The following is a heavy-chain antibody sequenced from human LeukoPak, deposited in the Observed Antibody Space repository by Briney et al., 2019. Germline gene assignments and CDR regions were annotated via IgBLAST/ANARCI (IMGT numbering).Heavy chain of an antibody. V-gene: IGHV3-30*04. J-gene: IGHJ4*02. Sequence: GGSLRLSCAASGFTFSSYAIHWVRQAPGKGLEWVALISYDGSTKYSTDSVKGRFTISRDNSKNTLYLQMNSLRAEDTAVYYCVRDGVSTIPLDYWGQGSLVTVSS. D-gene: IGHD2-21*01. CDR3: VRDGVSTIPLDY. CDR2: ISYDGSTK. CDR1: GFTFSSYA.